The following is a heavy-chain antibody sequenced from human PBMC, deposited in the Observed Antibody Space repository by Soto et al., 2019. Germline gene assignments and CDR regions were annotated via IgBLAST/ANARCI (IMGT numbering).Heavy chain of an antibody. CDR3: ARHIMDTSMTASFNY. D-gene: IGHD5-18*01. Sequence: PGESLKISCKTSGYSFLNYWIGWVRQMPGKGLEWMGIIYPGDSDARYSPSFQGQVTISADKSISTVYLQWSSLKASDTAMYYCARHIMDTSMTASFNYWGQGTQVTVSS. J-gene: IGHJ4*02. V-gene: IGHV5-51*01. CDR1: GYSFLNYW. CDR2: IYPGDSDA.